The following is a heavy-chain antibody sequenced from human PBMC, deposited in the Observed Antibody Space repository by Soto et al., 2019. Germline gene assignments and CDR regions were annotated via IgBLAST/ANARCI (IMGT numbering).Heavy chain of an antibody. V-gene: IGHV3-23*01. J-gene: IGHJ6*02. Sequence: GGSLRLSCAASGFTFSSYAMSWVRQAPGKGLEWVSGISGSGGRTYYADSVKGRFTISRDNAQNTLFLQMNSLRVEDTAVYYCTRDSYTGVYYNGLDVWGRGTTVTVSS. CDR3: TRDSYTGVYYNGLDV. CDR1: GFTFSSYA. CDR2: ISGSGGRT. D-gene: IGHD3-16*01.